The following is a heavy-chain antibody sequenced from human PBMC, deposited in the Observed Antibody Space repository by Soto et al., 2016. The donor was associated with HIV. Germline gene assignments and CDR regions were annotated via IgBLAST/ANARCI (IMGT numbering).Heavy chain of an antibody. CDR1: GYSFTSYG. CDR3: AREDGYGGYARMDV. D-gene: IGHD5-12*01. V-gene: IGHV1-18*01. Sequence: QVQLVQSGAEVKKPGASVKVSCKTSGYSFTSYGLSWVRQAPGQGLEWMGWISAYDGEPNYVQRLQGRVTMTTDRSTRTAYMELRNLRSDDTAVCYCAREDGYGGYARMDVWGQGTTVTVSS. J-gene: IGHJ6*02. CDR2: ISAYDGEP.